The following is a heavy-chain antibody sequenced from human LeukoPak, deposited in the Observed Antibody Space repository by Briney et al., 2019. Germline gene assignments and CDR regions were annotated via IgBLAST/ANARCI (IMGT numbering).Heavy chain of an antibody. V-gene: IGHV4-31*03. CDR2: IYYSGST. Sequence: SETLSLTCTVSGGSISSGGYYWSWIRQHPGKGLECIGYIYYSGSTYYNPSLKSRVDISVDTSKNQFSLKLSSVTAADTAIYYCAGSVTSRVVLDYWGQGTLITDSS. CDR1: GGSISSGGYY. J-gene: IGHJ4*02. CDR3: AGSVTSRVVLDY. D-gene: IGHD3-10*01.